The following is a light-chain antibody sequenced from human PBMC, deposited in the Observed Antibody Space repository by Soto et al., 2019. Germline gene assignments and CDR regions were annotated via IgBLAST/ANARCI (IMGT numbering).Light chain of an antibody. Sequence: DVQMTQSPSTLSASVGDRVTITCRASQSISSWLAWYQQEPGKAPKLLISEASTLEGGVPSRFSGSGSGTEFALTISSLQPDDFASYYCQQYSSYPWTFGQGNKVEIK. CDR1: QSISSW. J-gene: IGKJ1*01. V-gene: IGKV1-5*03. CDR3: QQYSSYPWT. CDR2: EAS.